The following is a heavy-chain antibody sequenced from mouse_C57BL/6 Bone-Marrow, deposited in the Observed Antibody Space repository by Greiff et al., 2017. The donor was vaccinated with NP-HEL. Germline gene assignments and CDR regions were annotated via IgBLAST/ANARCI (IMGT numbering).Heavy chain of an antibody. CDR3: ARDYYYGSRGY. D-gene: IGHD1-1*01. Sequence: EVQLQESGGGLVKPGGSLKLSCAASGFTFSSYAMSWVRQTPEKRLEWVATISDGGSYTYYPDNVKGRFTISRDNAKNNLYLQMSHLKSEDTAMYYCARDYYYGSRGYWGQGTTLTVSS. J-gene: IGHJ2*01. CDR2: ISDGGSYT. V-gene: IGHV5-4*01. CDR1: GFTFSSYA.